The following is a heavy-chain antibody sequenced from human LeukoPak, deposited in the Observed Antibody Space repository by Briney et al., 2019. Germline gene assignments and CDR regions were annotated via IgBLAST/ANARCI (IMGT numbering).Heavy chain of an antibody. Sequence: GGSLRLSCAASGFTSDDYAMHWVRQAPGKGLEWVSLITWDGDSTYYADSVKGRFTISRDNSKNYLYLQMNSLRAEDTALYYCAKGASSWHEFDSWGQGTLVTVSS. CDR3: AKGASSWHEFDS. CDR2: ITWDGDST. CDR1: GFTSDDYA. J-gene: IGHJ4*02. D-gene: IGHD6-13*01. V-gene: IGHV3-43D*03.